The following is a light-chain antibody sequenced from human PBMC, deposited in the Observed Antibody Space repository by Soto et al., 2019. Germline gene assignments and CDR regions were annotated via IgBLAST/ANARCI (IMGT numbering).Light chain of an antibody. J-gene: IGKJ5*01. CDR2: GVS. V-gene: IGKV3D-15*01. CDR3: QQYKSWPIT. CDR1: QSVDTN. Sequence: EIVMTQSPATLSLSPGDTATLSCRASQSVDTNLAWYVQKPGQAPRRLMYGVSTWGTGVTARFSGSGSGSEFTLTISSLQSEYFAIYYCQQYKSWPITFGQGTRLEIK.